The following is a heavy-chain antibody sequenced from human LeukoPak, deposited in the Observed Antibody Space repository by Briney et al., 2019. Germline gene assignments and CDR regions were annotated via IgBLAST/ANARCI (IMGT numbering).Heavy chain of an antibody. V-gene: IGHV4-38-2*02. CDR1: GYSISSGYY. CDR3: ARAPLVAPLRDAFDI. Sequence: SETLSLTCTVSGYSISSGYYWGWIRQPPGKGLEWIGSINHSGSTNYNPSLKSRVTISVDTSKNQFSLKLSSVTAADTAVYYCARAPLVAPLRDAFDIWGQGTMVTVSS. D-gene: IGHD3-9*01. CDR2: INHSGST. J-gene: IGHJ3*02.